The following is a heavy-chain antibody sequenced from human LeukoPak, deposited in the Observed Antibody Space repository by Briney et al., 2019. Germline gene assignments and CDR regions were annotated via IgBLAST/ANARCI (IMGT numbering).Heavy chain of an antibody. J-gene: IGHJ3*02. Sequence: GGSLRLSCAASGFTFSDYYMSWIRQAPGKGLEWVSYISSSGSTIYYADSVKGRFTISRDNAKNSLYLQMNSLRAEDTAVYYCARAPPFFGEAPNDAFDIWGQGTMVTVSS. V-gene: IGHV3-11*04. CDR2: ISSSGSTI. CDR3: ARAPPFFGEAPNDAFDI. CDR1: GFTFSDYY. D-gene: IGHD3-10*01.